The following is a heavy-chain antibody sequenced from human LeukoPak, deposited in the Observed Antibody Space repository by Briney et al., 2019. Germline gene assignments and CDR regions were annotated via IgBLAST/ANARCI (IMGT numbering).Heavy chain of an antibody. CDR1: GFTSSSYA. CDR3: ARESDTAMVP. D-gene: IGHD5-18*01. CDR2: ISYDGSNK. J-gene: IGHJ4*02. Sequence: GGSLRLSCAASGFTSSSYAMHWVRQAPGKGLEWVAVISYDGSNKYYADSVKGRFTISRDNSKNTLYLQMNSLRAEDTAVYYCARESDTAMVPWGQGTLDTASS. V-gene: IGHV3-30-3*01.